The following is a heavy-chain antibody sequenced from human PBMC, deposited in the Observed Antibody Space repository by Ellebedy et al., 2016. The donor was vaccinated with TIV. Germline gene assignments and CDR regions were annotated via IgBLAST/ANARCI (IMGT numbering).Heavy chain of an antibody. CDR1: GITFSDYN. Sequence: PGGSLRLSCAVSGITFSDYNMNWVRQAPGKGLEWVSYISSSSSTIYYADSVKGRFTISRDNSKNTLDLHMNSLTAEDTAVYYCAREGYGSGHCGAFDIWGQGTVVTVSS. V-gene: IGHV3-48*01. CDR3: AREGYGSGHCGAFDI. D-gene: IGHD6-19*01. CDR2: ISSSSSTI. J-gene: IGHJ3*02.